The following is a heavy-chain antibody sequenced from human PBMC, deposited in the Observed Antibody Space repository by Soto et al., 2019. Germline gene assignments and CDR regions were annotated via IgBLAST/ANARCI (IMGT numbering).Heavy chain of an antibody. V-gene: IGHV4-4*02. D-gene: IGHD1-7*01. Sequence: SETLSLTCAVSGGSISGSNWWSWVRQPPGKGLEWIGEIYHSGSTNYNPSLKSRVTISVDKSKNQFSLKLSSVTAADTAVYYCARRGTTQGLYFDYWGQGTLVTVSS. CDR1: GGSISGSNW. CDR3: ARRGTTQGLYFDY. CDR2: IYHSGST. J-gene: IGHJ4*02.